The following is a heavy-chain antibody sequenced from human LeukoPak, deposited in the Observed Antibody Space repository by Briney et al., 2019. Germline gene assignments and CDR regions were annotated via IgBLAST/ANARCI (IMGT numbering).Heavy chain of an antibody. CDR1: GFTFSSYS. D-gene: IGHD6-19*01. CDR3: ARLSSGWSEYFQH. J-gene: IGHJ1*01. CDR2: IYYSGST. V-gene: IGHV4-59*01. Sequence: GSLRLSCAASGFTFSSYSMNWVRQAPGKGLEWIGYIYYSGSTNCNPSLKSRVTISVDTSKNQFSLKLSSVTAADTAVYYCARLSSGWSEYFQHWGQGTLVTVSS.